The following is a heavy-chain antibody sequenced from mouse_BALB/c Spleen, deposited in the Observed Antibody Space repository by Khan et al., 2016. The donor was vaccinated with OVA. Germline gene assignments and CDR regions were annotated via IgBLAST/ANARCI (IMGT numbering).Heavy chain of an antibody. Sequence: QLEESGPGLVKPSQSLSLTCTVTGYSITSGYAWNWIRQFPGNKLEWMGYISYSGVTSYTPSLKSRISITRDTSKNQFFLQLNSVTTEDTATYYCARGNYYGYYFDYWGQGTPLTVSS. D-gene: IGHD1-1*01. J-gene: IGHJ2*01. CDR2: ISYSGVT. V-gene: IGHV3-2*02. CDR3: ARGNYYGYYFDY. CDR1: GYSITSGYA.